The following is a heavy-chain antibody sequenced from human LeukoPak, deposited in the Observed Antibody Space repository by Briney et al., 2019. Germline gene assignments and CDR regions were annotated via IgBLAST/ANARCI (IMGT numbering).Heavy chain of an antibody. V-gene: IGHV3-11*06. Sequence: GGSLRLSCAASGFTFSDYYMSWIRQAPGKGLEWVSYISSSSSYTNYADSVKGRFTISRDNAKNSLYLQTNGLRAEDTAVYYCARDPTPTQLWFRGTFDYWGQGALVTVSS. J-gene: IGHJ4*02. CDR2: ISSSSSYT. D-gene: IGHD5-18*01. CDR1: GFTFSDYY. CDR3: ARDPTPTQLWFRGTFDY.